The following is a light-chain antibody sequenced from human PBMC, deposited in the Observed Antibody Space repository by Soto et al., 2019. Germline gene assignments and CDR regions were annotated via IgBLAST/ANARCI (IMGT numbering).Light chain of an antibody. V-gene: IGKV1-39*01. CDR3: QQTYSTPWT. J-gene: IGKJ1*01. Sequence: DIQMTQSPSSLSASVGEGVTITCRASQSISSYVSWFQQKPGKAPKLLIYGASSLQSGVPSRFSGSGSGTDFTLTISSLQPEDFTTYYCQQTYSTPWTFGQGTKVEIK. CDR2: GAS. CDR1: QSISSY.